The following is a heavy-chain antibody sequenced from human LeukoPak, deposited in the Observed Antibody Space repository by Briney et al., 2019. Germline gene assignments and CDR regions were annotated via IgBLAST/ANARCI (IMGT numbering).Heavy chain of an antibody. CDR2: ISWNSGSI. D-gene: IGHD5-18*01. Sequence: GRSLRLSCAASGFTFDDYTMHWVRQAPGKGLEWVSGISWNSGSIGYADSVKGRFTISRDHAKNSLYLQMNSLRAEDTALYYCAKARGYSYGLFDYWGQGTLVTVSS. V-gene: IGHV3-9*01. J-gene: IGHJ4*02. CDR1: GFTFDDYT. CDR3: AKARGYSYGLFDY.